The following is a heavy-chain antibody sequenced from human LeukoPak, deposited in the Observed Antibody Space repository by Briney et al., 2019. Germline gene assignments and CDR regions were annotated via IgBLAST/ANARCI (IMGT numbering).Heavy chain of an antibody. CDR2: VHSDGSIT. J-gene: IGHJ4*02. Sequence: GGSLRLSCAASGFTFGNYWINWVRQAPGKGLVWVSRVHSDGSITNYADSVKGRFSISRDSAKNTLYLQMNSLRAEDTAVYYCAGDITGIVDYWGQGTLVTVSS. D-gene: IGHD2-21*02. CDR1: GFTFGNYW. V-gene: IGHV3-74*01. CDR3: AGDITGIVDY.